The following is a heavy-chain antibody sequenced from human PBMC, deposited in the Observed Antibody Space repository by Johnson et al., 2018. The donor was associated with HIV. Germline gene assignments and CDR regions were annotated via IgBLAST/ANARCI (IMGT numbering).Heavy chain of an antibody. CDR1: GFTFSSYA. D-gene: IGHD6-6*01. J-gene: IGHJ3*02. CDR2: IKEDGSEK. V-gene: IGHV3-30*04. CDR3: ARDRGIAARPFRYAFDI. Sequence: QVQLVESGGGVVQPEKSLRLSCAASGFTFSSYALHWVRQAPGKGLEWVANIKEDGSEKHYVDSVRGRFTITRDNSKNTLYLQMNSLRAEDTAVYYCARDRGIAARPFRYAFDIWGQGTMVTVSS.